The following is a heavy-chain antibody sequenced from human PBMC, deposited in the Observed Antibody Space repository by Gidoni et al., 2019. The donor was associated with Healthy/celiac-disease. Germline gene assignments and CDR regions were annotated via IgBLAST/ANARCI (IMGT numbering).Heavy chain of an antibody. D-gene: IGHD2-15*01. V-gene: IGHV4-34*01. J-gene: IGHJ6*03. CDR3: ARGRIEVGYCSGGSCYPYYYMDV. Sequence: QVQLQQWGAGLLKPSETLSLTCAVYGESSSGYYGSWFLQPPGKGLDWIGESHHSGSTYSNPALKSRVTISVDTSKNQFCLKLSSVTAADTAVYYCARGRIEVGYCSGGSCYPYYYMDVWGKGTTVTVSS. CDR2: SHHSGST. CDR1: GESSSGYY.